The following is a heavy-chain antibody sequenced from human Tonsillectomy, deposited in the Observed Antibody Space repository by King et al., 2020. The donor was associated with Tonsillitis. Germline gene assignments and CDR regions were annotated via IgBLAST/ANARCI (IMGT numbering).Heavy chain of an antibody. D-gene: IGHD2-8*02. V-gene: IGHV3-11*06. Sequence: VQLVESGGGLVKPGGSLRLSCAASGFTFSDYYMSWIRQAPGKGLEWISLINPVGTDTNYVDSLRGRFTISRDNAKKSMFLQMNSLRAEDTGVYYCGREYWGAFDIWGQGTMVTVSS. CDR2: INPVGTDT. J-gene: IGHJ3*02. CDR1: GFTFSDYY. CDR3: GREYWGAFDI.